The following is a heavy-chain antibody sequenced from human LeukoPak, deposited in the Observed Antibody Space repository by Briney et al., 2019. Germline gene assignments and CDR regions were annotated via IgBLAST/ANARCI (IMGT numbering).Heavy chain of an antibody. J-gene: IGHJ4*02. CDR2: ISSSGSAM. CDR1: GFTFSSYE. Sequence: GGSLRLSCAASGFTFSSYEMNWVRQAPGKGLEWVSYISSSGSAMYYADSVKGRFTISRDNAQNSLYLQMNSLRAEDTAVYYCARSPFHTSGWPNFDYWGQGTLVTVSS. D-gene: IGHD6-25*01. CDR3: ARSPFHTSGWPNFDY. V-gene: IGHV3-48*03.